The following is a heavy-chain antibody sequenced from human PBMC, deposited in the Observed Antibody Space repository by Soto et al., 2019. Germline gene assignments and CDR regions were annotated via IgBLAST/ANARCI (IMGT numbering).Heavy chain of an antibody. CDR2: IWYDGSNK. D-gene: IGHD6-25*01. Sequence: VAVIWYDGSNKYYADSVKGRFTISRDNSKNTLYLQMNSLRAEDTAVYYCARDPGSGGNWFDPWGQGTLVTVSS. J-gene: IGHJ5*02. V-gene: IGHV3-33*01. CDR3: ARDPGSGGNWFDP.